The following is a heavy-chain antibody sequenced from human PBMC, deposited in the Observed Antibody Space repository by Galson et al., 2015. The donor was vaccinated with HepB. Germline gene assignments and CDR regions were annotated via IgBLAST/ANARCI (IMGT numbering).Heavy chain of an antibody. CDR1: GFTFSNYG. D-gene: IGHD4-17*01. CDR3: ARVWATGDYGAQRGAFDI. CDR2: ISSSSTTI. J-gene: IGHJ3*02. V-gene: IGHV3-48*02. Sequence: SLRLSCAASGFTFSNYGMNWVCQAPGKGLEWVSYISSSSTTIYYADSVKGRFTISRDNAKNSLNLQMNSLRDEDMAVYYCARVWATGDYGAQRGAFDIWGQGTMVTVSS.